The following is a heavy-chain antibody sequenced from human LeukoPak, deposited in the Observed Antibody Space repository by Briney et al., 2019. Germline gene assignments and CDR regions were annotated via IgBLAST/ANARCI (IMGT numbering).Heavy chain of an antibody. CDR1: GFTFSSYS. V-gene: IGHV3-48*01. CDR2: ISCSSSTI. D-gene: IGHD1-1*01. Sequence: GGSQRFSCAASGFTFSSYSMYWLRQAAGKGLEWVSFISCSSSTIYYADFVKGRFIISRDNAKNALFLQMNSLTAEDTVVYYCLGLLKEIEVSHNGTAYYYGMYVWGQENTGNGS. J-gene: IGHJ6*01. CDR3: LGLLKEIEVSHNGTAYYYGMYV.